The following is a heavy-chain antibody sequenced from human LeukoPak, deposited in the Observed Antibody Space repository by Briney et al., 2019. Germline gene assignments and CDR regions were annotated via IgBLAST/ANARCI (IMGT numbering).Heavy chain of an antibody. CDR3: ARDFYGSGSLYIDN. Sequence: PGGSLRLSCAASGFSFSNYGMNWVRQAPGKGLEWVSSISSSSSYIYYADSVKGRFTISRDNAKNSLYLQMSSLRAEDTAVYHCARDFYGSGSLYIDNWGQGTLVTVSS. D-gene: IGHD3-10*01. J-gene: IGHJ4*02. CDR2: ISSSSSYI. CDR1: GFSFSNYG. V-gene: IGHV3-21*01.